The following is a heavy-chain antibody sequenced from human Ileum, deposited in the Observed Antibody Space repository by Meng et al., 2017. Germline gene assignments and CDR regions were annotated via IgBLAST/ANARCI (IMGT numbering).Heavy chain of an antibody. CDR1: SGSISGNTY. V-gene: IGHV4-4*02. D-gene: IGHD4-23*01. CDR3: ARHGGYSQDF. J-gene: IGHJ4*02. CDR2: ISHSGSA. Sequence: GPLQGSGPGLVRPSGTLSLTFAVSSGSISGNTYSSWVGQPPGERLEWIGQISHSGSAYYNPSLKSRVTMSVDKSKSQFSLMLTSVTAADTAIYYCARHGGYSQDFWGQGTLVTVSS.